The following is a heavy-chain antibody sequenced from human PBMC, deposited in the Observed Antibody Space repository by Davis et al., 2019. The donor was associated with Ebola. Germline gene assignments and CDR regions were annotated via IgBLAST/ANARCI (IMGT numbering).Heavy chain of an antibody. CDR3: ARGRSSGWPYYFDY. J-gene: IGHJ4*02. Sequence: GESLKISCAASGFTFSSYGMHWVRQAPGKGLEWVSVIYSGGSTYYADSVKGRFTISRHNSKNTLYLQMNSLRAEDTAVYYCARGRSSGWPYYFDYWGQGTLVTVSS. CDR2: IYSGGST. CDR1: GFTFSSYG. V-gene: IGHV3-53*04. D-gene: IGHD6-19*01.